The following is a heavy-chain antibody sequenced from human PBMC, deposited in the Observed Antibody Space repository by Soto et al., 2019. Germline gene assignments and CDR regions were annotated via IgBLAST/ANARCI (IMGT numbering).Heavy chain of an antibody. Sequence: QVQLVQSGAEVKKPGASVKVSCKASGYTFTGYYMHWVRQAPGQGLEWMGWINPNSGGTNYAQKFQGWVTMTRDTSISTAYMELSRLRSDDTAVYYCARGRGFGQQQLVWAYWGQGTLVTVSS. CDR2: INPNSGGT. CDR1: GYTFTGYY. D-gene: IGHD6-13*01. CDR3: ARGRGFGQQQLVWAY. J-gene: IGHJ4*02. V-gene: IGHV1-2*04.